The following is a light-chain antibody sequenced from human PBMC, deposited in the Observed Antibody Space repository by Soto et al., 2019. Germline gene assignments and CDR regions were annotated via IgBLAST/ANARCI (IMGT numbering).Light chain of an antibody. V-gene: IGKV1-39*01. Sequence: DIQMTQSPSHLSASVGDRVTISCRTNRTIGTYLNWYQHRPGKPPTLLIYGASTLQRGVPSRFSGSGSRTDFTLVISSLQPEDFATYYCQQSYSAPWMFGPGTRVDVK. CDR2: GAS. J-gene: IGKJ1*01. CDR1: RTIGTY. CDR3: QQSYSAPWM.